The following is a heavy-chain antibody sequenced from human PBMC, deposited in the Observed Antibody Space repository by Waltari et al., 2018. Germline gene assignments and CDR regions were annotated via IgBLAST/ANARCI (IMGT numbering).Heavy chain of an antibody. J-gene: IGHJ4*02. V-gene: IGHV4-38-2*01. CDR1: GYFISRGYY. D-gene: IGHD6-13*01. CDR2: IYHSGST. CDR3: ARRGDAGTFDY. Sequence: QVQLQESGPGLVKASETLSLTCAVSGYFISRGYYRGWIRQPPGKGLEWIGNIYHSGSTYYNPSLKSRVTISVDTSKNQFSLKLSSVTAADTAVYYCARRGDAGTFDYWGQGTLVTVSS.